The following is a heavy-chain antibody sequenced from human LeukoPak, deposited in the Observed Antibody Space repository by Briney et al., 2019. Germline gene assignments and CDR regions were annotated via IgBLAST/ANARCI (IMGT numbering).Heavy chain of an antibody. CDR3: AKHVRTSVWFFDY. CDR2: ISGSGGRT. CDR1: GFIFSSDA. D-gene: IGHD6-19*01. V-gene: IGHV3-23*01. Sequence: GGSLRLSCAASGFIFSSDALSWVRQAPGKGLEWVSLISGSGGRTDYADSVKGRFTISRDNSKNTLYLQMNSLKAEDTAVYYCAKHVRTSVWFFDYWGQGTPVIVSS. J-gene: IGHJ4*02.